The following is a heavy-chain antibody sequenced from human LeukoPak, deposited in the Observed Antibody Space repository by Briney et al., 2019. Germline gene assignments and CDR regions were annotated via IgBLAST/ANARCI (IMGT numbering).Heavy chain of an antibody. CDR3: ARATDLHYDILTGYPFFDY. J-gene: IGHJ4*02. Sequence: SETLSLTCTVSGGSISSGSYYWSWIRQPAGKGLEWTGRIYTSGSTNYNPSLKSRVTISVDTSKNQFSLKLSSVTAADTAVYYCARATDLHYDILTGYPFFDYWGQGTLVTVSS. V-gene: IGHV4-61*02. CDR2: IYTSGST. CDR1: GGSISSGSYY. D-gene: IGHD3-9*01.